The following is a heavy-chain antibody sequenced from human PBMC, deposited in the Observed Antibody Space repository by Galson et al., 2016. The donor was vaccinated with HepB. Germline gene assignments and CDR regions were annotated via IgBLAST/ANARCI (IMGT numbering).Heavy chain of an antibody. Sequence: SETLSLTCSVSGGSIANSRYYWSWIRQPPGKGLEWVGSMYYDGRSYFHPSLNSRATMSVDRSKNQISLNLNSVTAADTAVSFCASGDSGWYRGYFDSWGQGTRVTVYS. CDR2: MYYDGRS. J-gene: IGHJ4*02. CDR1: GGSIANSRYY. V-gene: IGHV4-39*01. CDR3: ASGDSGWYRGYFDS. D-gene: IGHD6-13*01.